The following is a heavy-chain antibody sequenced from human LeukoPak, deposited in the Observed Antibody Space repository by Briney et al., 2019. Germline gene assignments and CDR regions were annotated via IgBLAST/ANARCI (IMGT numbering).Heavy chain of an antibody. CDR1: GGSFSGYY. D-gene: IGHD6-13*01. J-gene: IGHJ5*02. Sequence: PSETLSLTCAVYGGSFSGYYWSWIRQPPGKGLEWIGEINHSGSTNYNPSLKSRVTISVDTSKNQFSLKLSSVTAADTAVYYCARGANLRIAAAGTGNWFDPWGQGTLVTVSS. CDR2: INHSGST. V-gene: IGHV4-34*01. CDR3: ARGANLRIAAAGTGNWFDP.